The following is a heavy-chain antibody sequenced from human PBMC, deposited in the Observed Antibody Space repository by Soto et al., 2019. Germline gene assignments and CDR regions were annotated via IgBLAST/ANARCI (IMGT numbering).Heavy chain of an antibody. D-gene: IGHD2-2*01. CDR2: VRYKADGGTT. V-gene: IGHV3-49*03. Sequence: GTLTLTCAASGFTFASYDMCCLRRAPPKRRLGGGVVRYKADGGTTEYAASVKGRFTISSDDSKSISYLQMNSLNTADTSVYYCTSGPTGSTFDYWGQGTLVTVSS. CDR3: TSGPTGSTFDY. CDR1: GFTFASYD. J-gene: IGHJ4*02.